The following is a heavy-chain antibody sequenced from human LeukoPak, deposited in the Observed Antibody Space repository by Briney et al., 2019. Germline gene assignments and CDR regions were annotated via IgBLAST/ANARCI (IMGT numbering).Heavy chain of an antibody. CDR3: ARGSSVRDWFDP. CDR2: INPNSGDT. D-gene: IGHD1-1*01. Sequence: ASVKVSCKASGYTFTGYYIYWVRQAPGQGLEWLGWINPNSGDTNSAQKFQDRLTMSRDTSISTAYMELSRLRSDDTAVYYCARGSSVRDWFDPWGQGTLVTVSS. J-gene: IGHJ5*02. V-gene: IGHV1-2*02. CDR1: GYTFTGYY.